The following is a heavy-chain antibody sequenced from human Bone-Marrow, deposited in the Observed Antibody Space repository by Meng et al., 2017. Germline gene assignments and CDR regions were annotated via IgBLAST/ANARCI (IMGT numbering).Heavy chain of an antibody. CDR1: GYTFAAYW. Sequence: VQLEQSGPEVKNPGASVKLSCKPSGYTFAAYWIHWLRQAPGQGLEWMGRIDPNNDHAQYAQNFQGRVTMTSDTSISTVYMELNGLRSDDTAVYYCARDEDISAAGKLFGDYWGQGTLVTVSS. J-gene: IGHJ4*02. V-gene: IGHV1-2*06. D-gene: IGHD6-13*01. CDR2: IDPNNDHA. CDR3: ARDEDISAAGKLFGDY.